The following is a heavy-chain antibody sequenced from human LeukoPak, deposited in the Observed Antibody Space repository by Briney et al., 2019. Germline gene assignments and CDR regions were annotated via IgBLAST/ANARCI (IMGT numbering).Heavy chain of an antibody. Sequence: PGGSLRLSCAASGFTFSSYSMNWVRQAPGKGLEWVSYISSSGSTIYYADSVKGRVTISRDNAKNSLYLQMNSLRAEDTAVYYCARGTYYYDSSGYIGYWGQGTLVTASS. CDR3: ARGTYYYDSSGYIGY. J-gene: IGHJ4*02. D-gene: IGHD3-22*01. CDR1: GFTFSSYS. CDR2: ISSSGSTI. V-gene: IGHV3-48*01.